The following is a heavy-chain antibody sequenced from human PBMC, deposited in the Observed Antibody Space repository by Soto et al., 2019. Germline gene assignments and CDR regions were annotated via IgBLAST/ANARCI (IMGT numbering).Heavy chain of an antibody. CDR1: GGSISSYY. J-gene: IGHJ6*03. Sequence: LYLTCTVSGGSISSYYWSWIRQPPGKGLEWIGYIYYSGSTNYNPSLKSRVTISVDTSKNQFSLKLSSVTAADTAVYYCARGYDFWSGYPNCYYYYYMDVWGKGTTVTVSS. V-gene: IGHV4-59*08. CDR3: ARGYDFWSGYPNCYYYYYMDV. CDR2: IYYSGST. D-gene: IGHD3-3*01.